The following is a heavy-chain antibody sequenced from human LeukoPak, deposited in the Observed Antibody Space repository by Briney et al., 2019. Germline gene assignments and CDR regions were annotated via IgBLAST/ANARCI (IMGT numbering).Heavy chain of an antibody. CDR1: GYTFTGYY. D-gene: IGHD1-26*01. CDR2: IWYDGSNK. CDR3: ARDQWELRNYFDY. J-gene: IGHJ4*02. V-gene: IGHV3-33*01. Sequence: SCKASGYTFTGYYMHWVRRAPGKGLEWVAVIWYDGSNKYYADSVKGRFTISRDNSKNTLYLQMNSLRAEDTAVYYCARDQWELRNYFDYWGQGTLVTVSS.